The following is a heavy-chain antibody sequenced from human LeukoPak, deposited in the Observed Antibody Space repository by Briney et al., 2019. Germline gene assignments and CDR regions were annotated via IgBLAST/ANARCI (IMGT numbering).Heavy chain of an antibody. CDR2: ISAYNGNT. Sequence: ASVKVSCKASGYTFTSYGISWVRQAPGQGLEWMGWISAYNGNTNYAQKLQGRVTMTTDTSTSTAYMELRSLRSDDTAVYYCARDLSSGWSRVSYYYYYYYMDVWGKGTTVTVSS. V-gene: IGHV1-18*01. D-gene: IGHD6-19*01. J-gene: IGHJ6*03. CDR1: GYTFTSYG. CDR3: ARDLSSGWSRVSYYYYYYYMDV.